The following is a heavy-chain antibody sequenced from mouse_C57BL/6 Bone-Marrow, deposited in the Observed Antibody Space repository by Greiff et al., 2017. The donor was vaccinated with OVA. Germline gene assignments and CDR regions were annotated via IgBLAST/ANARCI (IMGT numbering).Heavy chain of an antibody. Sequence: QVQLQQSGAELARPGASVKLSCKASGYTFTSYGISWVKQRTGQGLEWIGEIYPRSGNTYYNEKFKGKATLTADKSSSTAYMELRSLTSEDSAVYFCARYYGSREYFDVWGTGTTVTVSS. V-gene: IGHV1-81*01. CDR3: ARYYGSREYFDV. CDR1: GYTFTSYG. CDR2: IYPRSGNT. J-gene: IGHJ1*03. D-gene: IGHD1-1*01.